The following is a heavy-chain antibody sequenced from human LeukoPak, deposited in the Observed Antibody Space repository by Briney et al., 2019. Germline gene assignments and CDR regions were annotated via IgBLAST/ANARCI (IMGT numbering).Heavy chain of an antibody. V-gene: IGHV4-59*01. J-gene: IGHJ4*02. Sequence: SETLSLTCTVSGGSISSYYWSWIRQPPGKGLEWIGYIYYSGSANYNPSLKSRVTVSVDTSKNQFSLKLNSVTAADTAVYYCARGLITAAGNYFDHWGQGTLVTVSS. D-gene: IGHD6-13*01. CDR3: ARGLITAAGNYFDH. CDR2: IYYSGSA. CDR1: GGSISSYY.